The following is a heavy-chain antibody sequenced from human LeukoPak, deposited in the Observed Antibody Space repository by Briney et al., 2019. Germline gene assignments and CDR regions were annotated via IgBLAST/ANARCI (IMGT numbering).Heavy chain of an antibody. D-gene: IGHD5-18*01. J-gene: IGHJ4*02. V-gene: IGHV3-23*01. CDR3: AKGGRYTAMAALPFDY. CDR2: ISGSGGST. Sequence: GGSLRLSCAASGFTFSSYAMSWVRQAPGKGLEWVSAISGSGGSTYYADSVKGRFTISRDNSKNTLYLQMNSLRAEDTAVYYCAKGGRYTAMAALPFDYWGQGTLVTVSS. CDR1: GFTFSSYA.